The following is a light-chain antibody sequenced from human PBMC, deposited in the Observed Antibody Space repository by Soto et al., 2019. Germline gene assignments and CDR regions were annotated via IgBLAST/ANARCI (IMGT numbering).Light chain of an antibody. J-gene: IGKJ5*01. Sequence: EIVMTQSPATLSVSHGERAILSCRASQSISINLAWYQQKPGQAPRLLIYAASNRATGVPARFSGSWSGTEFTLTISSLQSEDFAVYYCQQYNNWITFGQGTRLEIK. V-gene: IGKV3-15*01. CDR3: QQYNNWIT. CDR2: AAS. CDR1: QSISIN.